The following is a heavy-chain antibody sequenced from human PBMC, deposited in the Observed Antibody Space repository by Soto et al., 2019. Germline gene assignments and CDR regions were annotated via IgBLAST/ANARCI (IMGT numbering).Heavy chain of an antibody. J-gene: IGHJ3*02. CDR3: ATGQQVRMADI. CDR2: ISGDSRAT. D-gene: IGHD6-13*01. V-gene: IGHV3-11*05. Sequence: QVQLVESGGGLVKPGGSLRLSCAASGFSVSDYYMAWVRQAPGKGLEWLSYISGDSRATNHADSVKGRFTVSRDNAKNSLYLPMNSLRAEDTAVYYCATGQQVRMADIWGQGTMVTVSS. CDR1: GFSVSDYY.